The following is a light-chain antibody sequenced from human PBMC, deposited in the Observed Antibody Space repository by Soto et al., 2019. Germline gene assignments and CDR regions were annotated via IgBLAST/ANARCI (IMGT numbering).Light chain of an antibody. CDR1: KLGDKY. V-gene: IGLV3-1*01. CDR2: QDS. J-gene: IGLJ2*01. CDR3: QAWESSTEEV. Sequence: SYELTQPPSVSVSPGQTASITCSGDKLGDKYACWYQQKPGQSPVLVIYQDSKRPSGIPERFSGSNSGNTATLTISGTQAMDEADYYCQAWESSTEEVFGGGTKMTVL.